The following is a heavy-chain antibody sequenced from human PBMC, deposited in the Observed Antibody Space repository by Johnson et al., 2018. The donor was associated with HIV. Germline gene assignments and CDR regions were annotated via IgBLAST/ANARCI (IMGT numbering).Heavy chain of an antibody. CDR3: ARRFGAAFDI. D-gene: IGHD3-16*01. CDR2: IRHDGNNK. Sequence: WVRLAPGKGLEWVAFIRHDGNNKYYADSVKGRFTIARDNSKNTLSLQMNSLRVEDTAVYYCARRFGAAFDIWGQGTMVTVSS. V-gene: IGHV3-30*02. J-gene: IGHJ3*02.